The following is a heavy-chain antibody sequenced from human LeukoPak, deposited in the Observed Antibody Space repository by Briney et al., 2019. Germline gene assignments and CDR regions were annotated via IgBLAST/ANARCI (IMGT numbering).Heavy chain of an antibody. CDR2: MTPDNGKT. CDR1: GYTFTNFD. Sequence: ASVKVSRKASGYTFTNFDIYWVRQATGQGLEWMGRMTPDNGKTGYAQKFQGRLTITRDTSINTVYMELSSLNSDDTAVYFCARGFVDFWSGYYRRDWFDPWGQGTLVTVSS. V-gene: IGHV1-8*03. CDR3: ARGFVDFWSGYYRRDWFDP. D-gene: IGHD3-3*01. J-gene: IGHJ5*01.